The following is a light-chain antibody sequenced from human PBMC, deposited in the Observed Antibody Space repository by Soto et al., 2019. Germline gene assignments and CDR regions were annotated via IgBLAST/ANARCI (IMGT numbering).Light chain of an antibody. CDR2: LAS. CDR1: QSVLSSSNNKNY. J-gene: IGKJ4*01. Sequence: DIVLTQSTDSLAVSLGETATINCKSSQSVLSSSNNKNYLSWHQQKPGQPTKLLIYLASTRESGVPDRFSGGGSGTDFTLTISSLQAEDVAVYYGQQHYSAPLTFGGGTKVELK. CDR3: QQHYSAPLT. V-gene: IGKV4-1*01.